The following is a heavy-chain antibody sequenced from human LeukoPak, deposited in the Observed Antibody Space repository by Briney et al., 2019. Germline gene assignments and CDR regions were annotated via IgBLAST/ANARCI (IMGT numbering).Heavy chain of an antibody. CDR3: ARTHYLRFLEDYFYYYLDV. CDR1: GGSLSSGTYF. V-gene: IGHV4-61*02. CDR2: IYTRGST. Sequence: KPSETLSLTCTVFGGSLSSGTYFWSWIRQPAGKGLQWIGRIYTRGSTNYNPSLKSRVTISVDTSKNQFSLELGSVTAADTAVYYCARTHYLRFLEDYFYYYLDVWGKGTTVTVSS. D-gene: IGHD3-3*01. J-gene: IGHJ6*03.